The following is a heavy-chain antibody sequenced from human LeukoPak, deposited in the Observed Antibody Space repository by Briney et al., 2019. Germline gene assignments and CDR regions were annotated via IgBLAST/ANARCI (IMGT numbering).Heavy chain of an antibody. CDR2: INPSGGT. D-gene: IGHD6-13*01. CDR3: ARHAGGISATGTRPFDY. Sequence: SETLSLTCAVYGGSFSGYYWSWIRQPPGKGLEWIGEINPSGGTSYNPSLESRVTMSVDTSKNQFSLKLVSVTAADTAVYYCARHAGGISATGTRPFDYWGQGTLVTVSS. J-gene: IGHJ4*02. V-gene: IGHV4-34*01. CDR1: GGSFSGYY.